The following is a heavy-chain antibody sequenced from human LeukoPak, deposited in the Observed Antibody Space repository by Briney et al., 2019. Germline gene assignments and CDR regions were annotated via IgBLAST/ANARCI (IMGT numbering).Heavy chain of an antibody. CDR1: GYTFTSYG. J-gene: IGHJ4*02. CDR3: ARDRPAGLWFGELLLGFLGY. D-gene: IGHD3-10*01. CDR2: ISAYNGNT. V-gene: IGHV1-18*01. Sequence: GASVKVSCKASGYTFTSYGMSWVRQAPGQGLEWMGWISAYNGNTNYAQKLQGRVTMTTDTSTSTAYMELRSLRSDDTAVYYCARDRPAGLWFGELLLGFLGYWGQGTLVTVSS.